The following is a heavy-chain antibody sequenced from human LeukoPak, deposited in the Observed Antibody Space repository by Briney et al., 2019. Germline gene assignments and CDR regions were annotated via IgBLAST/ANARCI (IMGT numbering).Heavy chain of an antibody. J-gene: IGHJ4*02. CDR1: GFTFYNYA. V-gene: IGHV3-23*01. D-gene: IGHD5-24*01. CDR3: AREVGYNSHYFGY. CDR2: ISNTGGST. Sequence: GGSLRLSCAASGFTFYNYAMSWVRQAPGKGLEWVSTISNTGGSTYYGDSVKGRFTISRDNSKNTLYLQMNSLRAEDTAVYYCAREVGYNSHYFGYWGQGTLVPVSS.